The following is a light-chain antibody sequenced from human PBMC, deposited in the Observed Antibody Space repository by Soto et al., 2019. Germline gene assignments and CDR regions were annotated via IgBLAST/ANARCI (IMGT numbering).Light chain of an antibody. J-gene: IGKJ1*01. CDR2: DAS. V-gene: IGKV1-5*01. CDR1: QTISIW. CDR3: QQYNSYRT. Sequence: QAPSTLSASVGDRVTITCRARQTISIWLAWYQQKPGKAPKLLIYDASILESGVPSRFSGSGSGTEFTLTISSLQPDDFATYYCQQYNSYRTFGQGTKVDIK.